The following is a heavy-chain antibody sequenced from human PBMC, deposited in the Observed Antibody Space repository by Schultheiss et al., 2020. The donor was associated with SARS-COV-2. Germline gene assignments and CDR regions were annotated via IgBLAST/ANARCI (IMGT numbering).Heavy chain of an antibody. V-gene: IGHV3-66*01. D-gene: IGHD1-26*01. CDR3: ARAGSGSYYDYYYYGMDV. CDR2: IYSGGST. J-gene: IGHJ6*02. Sequence: GGSLRLSCAASGFTVSSNYMSWVRQAPGKGLEWVSVIYSGGSTYYADSVKGRFTISRHNSKNTLYLQMNSLRAEDTAVYYCARAGSGSYYDYYYYGMDVWGQGTTVTVSS. CDR1: GFTVSSNY.